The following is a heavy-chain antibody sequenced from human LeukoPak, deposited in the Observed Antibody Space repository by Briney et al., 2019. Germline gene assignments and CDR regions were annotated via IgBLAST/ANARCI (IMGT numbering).Heavy chain of an antibody. J-gene: IGHJ3*02. Sequence: GGSLRLSCTTSGFNFRAYWMAWVRQAPGKGLEWVASIKDDGSEKYYMDSVKGRLTISRDNAKNSMSLQMNSLRAEDTAVYYCAPLNWVYPDGFDIWGQGTMVTVSS. CDR1: GFNFRAYW. CDR2: IKDDGSEK. CDR3: APLNWVYPDGFDI. D-gene: IGHD6-13*01. V-gene: IGHV3-7*01.